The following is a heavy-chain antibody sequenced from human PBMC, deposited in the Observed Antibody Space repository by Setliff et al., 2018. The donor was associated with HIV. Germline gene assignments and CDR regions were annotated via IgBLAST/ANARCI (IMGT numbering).Heavy chain of an antibody. D-gene: IGHD6-6*01. V-gene: IGHV7-4-1*02. J-gene: IGHJ6*03. CDR3: ARGASSSAVYYYYYYMDV. CDR1: GHIFTNYA. CDR2: INTNTGNP. Sequence: ASVKVSCKASGHIFTNYAMNWVRQAPGQGPEWMGWINTNTGNPTYAQGFTGRFVLSSDTSVSTAYLQITSLKAEDTAVYYCARGASSSAVYYYYYYMDVWGKGTPVTVSS.